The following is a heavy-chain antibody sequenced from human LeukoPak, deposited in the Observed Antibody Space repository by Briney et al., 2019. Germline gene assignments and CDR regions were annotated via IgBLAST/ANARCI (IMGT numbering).Heavy chain of an antibody. CDR1: GGSISSYY. D-gene: IGHD5-12*01. CDR3: VRSVRRGFNFDN. V-gene: IGHV4-59*01. Sequence: SETLSLTCTVSGGSISSYYWSWIRQPPGKGLEWIGYIYYSGSTNYNPSLKSRVTISVDTSKNQFSLKLSSVTAADTAVYYCVRSVRRGFNFDNWGQGTLVIVSS. CDR2: IYYSGST. J-gene: IGHJ4*02.